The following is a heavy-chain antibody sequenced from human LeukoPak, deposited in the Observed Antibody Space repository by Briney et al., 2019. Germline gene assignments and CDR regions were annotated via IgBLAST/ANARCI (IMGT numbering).Heavy chain of an antibody. CDR2: IDHSGST. V-gene: IGHV4-34*01. CDR3: ARGRKGGLAL. Sequence: SETLSLTCAVYGGSFSGFYWNWIRQPPGKGLEWIGEIDHSGSTNYNPSLKSRVTISVDRANNQFSLKLSSVTAADTAFYYCARGRKGGLALWGQGTLVTVSS. CDR1: GGSFSGFY. D-gene: IGHD3-16*01. J-gene: IGHJ4*02.